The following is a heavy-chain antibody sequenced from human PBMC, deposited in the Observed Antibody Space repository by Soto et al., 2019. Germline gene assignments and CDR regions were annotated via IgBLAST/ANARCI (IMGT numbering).Heavy chain of an antibody. D-gene: IGHD1-26*01. V-gene: IGHV4-31*03. CDR3: AREGGIVGATAADY. CDR2: IYYSGST. J-gene: IGHJ4*02. CDR1: GGSISSGGYY. Sequence: QVQLQESGPGLVKPSQTLSLTCTVSGGSISSGGYYWSWIRQHPGKGLEWIGYIYYSGSTYYNPSLKSRVTRSVDTSKNPCSLKLSSVTAADTAVYYCAREGGIVGATAADYWGQGTLVTVSS.